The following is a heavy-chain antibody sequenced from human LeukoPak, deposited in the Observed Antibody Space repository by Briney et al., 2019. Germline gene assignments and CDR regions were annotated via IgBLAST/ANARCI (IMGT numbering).Heavy chain of an antibody. Sequence: ASVKVSCKASGYTFTDYYMHWVRQAPGQGLEWMGWINPKNGGSHSAQKFQGRVTMTRDTSISTAYMELSRLRSDDTAVYYCASTDSGYDPTFDYWGQGTLVTVSS. CDR2: INPKNGGS. V-gene: IGHV1-2*02. CDR1: GYTFTDYY. CDR3: ASTDSGYDPTFDY. J-gene: IGHJ4*02. D-gene: IGHD5-12*01.